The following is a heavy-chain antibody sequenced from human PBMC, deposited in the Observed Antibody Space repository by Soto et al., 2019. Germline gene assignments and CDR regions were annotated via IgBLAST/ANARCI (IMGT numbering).Heavy chain of an antibody. J-gene: IGHJ4*02. CDR2: TSGSGEMA. CDR3: ARSEMTYNWND. V-gene: IGHV3-23*01. CDR1: VFTFRCDA. D-gene: IGHD1-20*01. Sequence: LXLSGAASVFTFRCDATSWVGQAPGKGLEWVSSTSGSGEMAHYADSAKGRFTISRDNAKNTLYLQMESLRAEDTALYYCARSEMTYNWNDWGQGALVTVSS.